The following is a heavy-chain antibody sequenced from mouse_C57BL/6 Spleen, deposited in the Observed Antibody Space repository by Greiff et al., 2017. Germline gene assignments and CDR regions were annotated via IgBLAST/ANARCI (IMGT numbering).Heavy chain of an antibody. D-gene: IGHD4-1*02. Sequence: EVKLMESGGGLVQPGGSLSLSCAASGFTFTDYYMSWVRQPPGKALEWLGFIRNKANGYTTEYSASVKGRFTISRDNSQSILYLQMNALRAEDSATYYCARYGSTGTVDYWGQGTTLTVSS. CDR2: IRNKANGYTT. CDR1: GFTFTDYY. V-gene: IGHV7-3*01. CDR3: ARYGSTGTVDY. J-gene: IGHJ2*01.